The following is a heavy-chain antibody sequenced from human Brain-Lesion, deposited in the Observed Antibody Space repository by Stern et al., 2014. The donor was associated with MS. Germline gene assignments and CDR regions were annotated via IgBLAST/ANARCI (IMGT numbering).Heavy chain of an antibody. CDR1: GGSISSGGYY. CDR3: ARGRVVPGFQYYATDV. V-gene: IGHV4-61*02. CDR2: IFNSGRT. J-gene: IGHJ6*02. D-gene: IGHD2-2*01. Sequence: QLQLQESGPGLVKPSQTLSLSCTVSGGSISSGGYYWSWIRQPAGKGLEWIGRIFNSGRTSYNPSLQSRVTLLIDTSKTQFSLRLNSMTAADTAVYYCARGRVVPGFQYYATDVWGQGTTVIVSS.